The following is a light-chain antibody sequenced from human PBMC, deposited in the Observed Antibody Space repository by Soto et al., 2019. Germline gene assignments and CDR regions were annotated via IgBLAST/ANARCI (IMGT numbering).Light chain of an antibody. CDR2: DAS. CDR3: QQRNNWPKT. V-gene: IGKV3-11*01. Sequence: LLTQSPATLSVSPGQRVTLSCRASQSISSYLAWYQQRPGQPSRLLIYDASNRATGIPARFSGSGSGTDFTLTISSLEPEDFALYFCQQRNNWPKTFGGGTMVE. J-gene: IGKJ4*01. CDR1: QSISSY.